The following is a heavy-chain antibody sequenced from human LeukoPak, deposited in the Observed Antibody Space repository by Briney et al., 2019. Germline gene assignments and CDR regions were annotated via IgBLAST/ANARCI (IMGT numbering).Heavy chain of an antibody. V-gene: IGHV4-59*01. D-gene: IGHD3-22*01. CDR3: GRGWVTMTGNWFDP. J-gene: IGHJ5*02. Sequence: SETLSLTCTVSGGSISSYYWSWIRQPPGKGLEWIGYIYYSGSTNYNPSLKSRVTISVDTSKNQFSLKLSSVTAADTAVYYCGRGWVTMTGNWFDPWGQGTLVTVSS. CDR1: GGSISSYY. CDR2: IYYSGST.